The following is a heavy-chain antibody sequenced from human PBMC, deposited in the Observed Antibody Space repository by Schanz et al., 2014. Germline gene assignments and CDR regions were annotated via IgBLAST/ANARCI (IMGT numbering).Heavy chain of an antibody. J-gene: IGHJ6*02. V-gene: IGHV3-23*01. CDR1: GFTFNSYA. CDR3: AKARRKSNCSGGRCFHCSYYGMDV. CDR2: ISHSGGSK. Sequence: DVQLLESGGGLVQPGGSLRLSCAASGFTFNSYAMTWVRQAPGKGLEWVSSISHSGGSKYYADSVKGRFTISRDNSENTLYLQMNILSAEDTAVYYCAKARRKSNCSGGRCFHCSYYGMDVWGQGTTVTVSS. D-gene: IGHD2-15*01.